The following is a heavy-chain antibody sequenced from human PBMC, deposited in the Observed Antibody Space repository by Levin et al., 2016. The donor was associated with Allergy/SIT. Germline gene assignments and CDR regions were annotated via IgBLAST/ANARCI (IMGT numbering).Heavy chain of an antibody. CDR2: IHPFGTT. D-gene: IGHD1-14*01. CDR1: GASISDPYY. CDR3: ARGRDQSKLGNY. V-gene: IGHV4-31*03. J-gene: IGHJ4*02. Sequence: SETLSLTCTVSGASISDPYYWTWVRQNPGKGLEWIGHIHPFGTTYYNPSLQSRASISRDTSKNQFYLKLTSVTAADTAVYFCARGRDQSKLGNYWGQGTLVTVSS.